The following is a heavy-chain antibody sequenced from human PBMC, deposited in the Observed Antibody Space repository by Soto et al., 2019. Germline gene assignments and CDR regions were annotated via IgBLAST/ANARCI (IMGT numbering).Heavy chain of an antibody. CDR2: ISWNSGSI. V-gene: IGHV3-9*01. D-gene: IGHD6-25*01. CDR3: AKGGTGNYYYYYMDV. J-gene: IGHJ6*03. Sequence: SLRLSCAASGFTFDDYAMHWVRQAPGKGLEWVSGISWNSGSIGYADSVKGRFTISRDNAKNSLYLQMNSLRAEDTALYYCAKGGTGNYYYYYMDVWGKGTTVTVSS. CDR1: GFTFDDYA.